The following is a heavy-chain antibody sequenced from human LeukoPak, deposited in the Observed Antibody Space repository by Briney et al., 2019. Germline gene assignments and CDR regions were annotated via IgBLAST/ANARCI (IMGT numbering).Heavy chain of an antibody. D-gene: IGHD6-13*01. V-gene: IGHV3-30*18. CDR1: GFTFSTYG. J-gene: IGHJ4*02. Sequence: GGSLRLSCAASGFTFSTYGIHWVRQAPGKGLEWVALISYDGSDAYYADSVKGRFTISRDNSKNTPYLQMNRITSADTAVYYCAKGRGLGQQFHIDYWGQGTLVTVSS. CDR3: AKGRGLGQQFHIDY. CDR2: ISYDGSDA.